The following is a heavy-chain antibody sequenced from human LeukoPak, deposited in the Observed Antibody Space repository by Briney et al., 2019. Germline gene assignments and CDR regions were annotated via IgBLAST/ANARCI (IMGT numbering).Heavy chain of an antibody. J-gene: IGHJ6*03. CDR1: GGSFSGYY. Sequence: PSETLSLTCAVYGGSFSGYYWSWIRQPPGKGLEWIGEINHSGSTNYNPSLKSRVTISVDTSKNQFSLKLSSVTAADTAVYYCARMRGPAARSETKCYYYYYMDVWGKGTTVTVSS. CDR2: INHSGST. CDR3: ARMRGPAARSETKCYYYYYMDV. D-gene: IGHD6-6*01. V-gene: IGHV4-34*01.